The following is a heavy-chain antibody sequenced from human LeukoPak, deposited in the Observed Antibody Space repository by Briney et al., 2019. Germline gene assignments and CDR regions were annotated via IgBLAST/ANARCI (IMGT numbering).Heavy chain of an antibody. CDR2: INPNNGGT. Sequence: ASVKVSCKASVNTFIRNYMRSVRQAPGQGPEWMGWINPNNGGTNYVQKFQGRVTMTRDTSISTAYMELSKLTYDDTPVYYCARGRGTTSSNFDYWGQGTLVTVSS. CDR1: VNTFIRNY. V-gene: IGHV1-2*02. J-gene: IGHJ4*02. D-gene: IGHD2-2*01. CDR3: ARGRGTTSSNFDY.